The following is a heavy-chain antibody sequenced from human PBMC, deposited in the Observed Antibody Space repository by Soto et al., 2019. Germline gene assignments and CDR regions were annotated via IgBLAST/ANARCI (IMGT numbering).Heavy chain of an antibody. CDR1: SGSFSGYY. V-gene: IGHV4-34*12. Sequence: QVQLQQWGAGLLKPSETLSLTRAVYSGSFSGYYWSWIRQPPGKGLEWIGEIIHSGSANYNPSLKSRVTISVDTSKNQFSLKLSSVTVADTAVYYCARGTREGWYFDLWGRGTLVTVSS. CDR2: IIHSGSA. J-gene: IGHJ2*01. CDR3: ARGTREGWYFDL.